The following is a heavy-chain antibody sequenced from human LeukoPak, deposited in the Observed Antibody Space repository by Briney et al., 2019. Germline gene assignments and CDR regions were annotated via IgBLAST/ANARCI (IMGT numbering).Heavy chain of an antibody. CDR2: IRYDGTNK. J-gene: IGHJ4*02. CDR3: ANVPRMGRALDH. V-gene: IGHV3-30*02. D-gene: IGHD6-13*01. CDR1: GFTFSNFG. Sequence: GGSLRLSCAASGFTFSNFGMHWVRQTPGKGLEWVAFIRYDGTNKHYTNSVRGRFTISRDNSQNTLYLQLISLRAEDTAVYFCANVPRMGRALDHWGQGTLVTVSS.